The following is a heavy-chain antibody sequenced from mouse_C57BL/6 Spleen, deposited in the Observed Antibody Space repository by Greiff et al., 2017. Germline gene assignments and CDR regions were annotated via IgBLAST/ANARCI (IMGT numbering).Heavy chain of an antibody. V-gene: IGHV1-31*01. CDR2: IYPYNGVS. J-gene: IGHJ4*01. D-gene: IGHD1-1*01. CDR1: GYSFTGYY. CDR3: ARWGGVAKDYYAMDY. Sequence: VQLQQSGPELVKPGASVKISCKASGYSFTGYYMHWVKQSHGNILDWIGYIYPYNGVSSYNQKFKGKATLTVDTSSSTAYMKLRSLTSEDSAVYYYARWGGVAKDYYAMDYWGQGTSVTVAT.